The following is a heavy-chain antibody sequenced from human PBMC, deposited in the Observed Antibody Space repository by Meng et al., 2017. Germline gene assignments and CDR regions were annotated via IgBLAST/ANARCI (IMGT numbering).Heavy chain of an antibody. D-gene: IGHD1-26*01. V-gene: IGHV6-1*01. CDR1: GDSVSSNSAA. CDR3: ARGSYSFDS. CDR2: AYYRSKWYH. J-gene: IGHJ4*02. Sequence: QRELQQPGPGLVKPSQTLQLICAISGDSVSSNSAAWNWIRQSPSRGLEWLGRAYYRSKWYHDYAESVKSRISIDPDTSKNQFSLQLRSVTPEDSAVYYCARGSYSFDSWGQRTLVTVSS.